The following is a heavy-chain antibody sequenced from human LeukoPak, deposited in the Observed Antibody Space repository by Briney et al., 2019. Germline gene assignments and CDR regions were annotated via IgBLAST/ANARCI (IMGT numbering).Heavy chain of an antibody. J-gene: IGHJ4*02. Sequence: ASVKVSFKASGYTFTSYDINWVRQAPGQGREWMGWMNPNRGNTGYAQKFQGRVPIPRNTSISTAYMELSSLRSEDTAVYYCARGNWYCSSTSCYTGFDYWGQGTLVTVSS. V-gene: IGHV1-8*01. CDR1: GYTFTSYD. CDR2: MNPNRGNT. CDR3: ARGNWYCSSTSCYTGFDY. D-gene: IGHD2-2*02.